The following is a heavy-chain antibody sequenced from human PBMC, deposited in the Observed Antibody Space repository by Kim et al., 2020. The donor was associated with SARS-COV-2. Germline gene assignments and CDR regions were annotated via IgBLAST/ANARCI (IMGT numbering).Heavy chain of an antibody. Sequence: GGSLRLSCAASAFTFSSYGMHWVRQAPGKGLEWVAVISYDGSNKYYADSVKGRFTISRDNSKNTLYLQMNSLRAEDTAGYYCAKDRGDSSGVEGWGQGT. CDR3: AKDRGDSSGVEG. D-gene: IGHD6-25*01. CDR1: AFTFSSYG. J-gene: IGHJ4*02. CDR2: ISYDGSNK. V-gene: IGHV3-30*18.